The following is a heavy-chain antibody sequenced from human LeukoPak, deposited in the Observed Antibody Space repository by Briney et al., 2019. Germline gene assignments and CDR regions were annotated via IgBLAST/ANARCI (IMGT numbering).Heavy chain of an antibody. V-gene: IGHV1-69*05. J-gene: IGHJ6*03. Sequence: SVKVSCKASGGTFSSYAISWVRQAPGQGLEWMGGIIPIFGTANYEQKFQGRVTITTGESTSAAYMELSSLRSEDTAVYYCARARSRLEGDYYMDVWGKGTTVTVSS. CDR1: GGTFSSYA. D-gene: IGHD3-3*01. CDR3: ARARSRLEGDYYMDV. CDR2: IIPIFGTA.